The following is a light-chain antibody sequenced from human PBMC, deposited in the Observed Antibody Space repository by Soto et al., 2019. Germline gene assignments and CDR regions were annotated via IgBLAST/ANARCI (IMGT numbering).Light chain of an antibody. CDR3: QQFNNYPQLT. CDR1: QSIRST. V-gene: IGKV3-15*01. J-gene: IGKJ4*01. Sequence: MTQSPATLSVSPGERATLSCRASQSIRSTLAWFQQKPGQAPRLLIYDASKRATGIPARFSGSGSGTEFTLTISSLQPEDFATYYCQQFNNYPQLTFGGGTKVDI. CDR2: DAS.